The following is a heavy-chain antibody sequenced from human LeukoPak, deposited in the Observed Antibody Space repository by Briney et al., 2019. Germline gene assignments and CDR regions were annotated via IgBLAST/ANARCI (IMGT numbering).Heavy chain of an antibody. Sequence: GGSLRLSCAASGFSFSNAWMTWVRQAPGKGLEWVGRIRSKTDGGTTDYAAPVKGRFTISRDDSKSIAYLQMNSLKTEDTAVYYCTRVVLAHITIFGVVSRNTPYYFDYWGQGTLVTVSS. CDR2: IRSKTDGGTT. D-gene: IGHD3-3*01. V-gene: IGHV3-15*01. J-gene: IGHJ4*02. CDR1: GFSFSNAW. CDR3: TRVVLAHITIFGVVSRNTPYYFDY.